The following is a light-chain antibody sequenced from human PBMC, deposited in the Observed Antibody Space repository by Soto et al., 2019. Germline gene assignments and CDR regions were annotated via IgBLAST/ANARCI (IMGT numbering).Light chain of an antibody. CDR2: GPS. Sequence: EIVMTQSPATLSVSPGERATLSCRASQSVSRNLAWYQQKTGQAPRLLIYGPSTRATGIPARFSGSGSGTEFTLTISSLQSEDFAVYYCQQYNNWPLYTFGQGTKLEIK. J-gene: IGKJ2*01. V-gene: IGKV3-15*01. CDR3: QQYNNWPLYT. CDR1: QSVSRN.